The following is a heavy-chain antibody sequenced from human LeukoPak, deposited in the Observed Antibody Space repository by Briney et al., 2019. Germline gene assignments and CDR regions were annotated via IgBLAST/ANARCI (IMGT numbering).Heavy chain of an antibody. V-gene: IGHV3-30*02. CDR3: AKAPANYVDTAMGTFDY. Sequence: GGSLRLSCAASGFTFSSYSMNWVRQAPGKGLEWVAFIRYDGNNKYYADSVKGRFTISRDNSKNTLYLQMNSLRAEDTAVYYCAKAPANYVDTAMGTFDYWGQGTLVTVSS. CDR2: IRYDGNNK. CDR1: GFTFSSYS. J-gene: IGHJ4*02. D-gene: IGHD5-18*01.